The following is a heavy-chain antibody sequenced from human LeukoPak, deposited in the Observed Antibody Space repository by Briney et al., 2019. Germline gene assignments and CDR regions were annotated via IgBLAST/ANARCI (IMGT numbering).Heavy chain of an antibody. CDR1: GFTFNNYA. V-gene: IGHV3-23*01. J-gene: IGHJ3*02. D-gene: IGHD2-15*01. CDR2: ISRSGGAT. Sequence: PGGSLRLSCAASGFTFNNYAMTWVRQAPGKGLEWVSAISRSGGATFYADSVKGRFTISRDNSKNTLYLQMNSLRAEDTAIYYCARSGYCSGGNCYQGAFDMWGQGTMVTASS. CDR3: ARSGYCSGGNCYQGAFDM.